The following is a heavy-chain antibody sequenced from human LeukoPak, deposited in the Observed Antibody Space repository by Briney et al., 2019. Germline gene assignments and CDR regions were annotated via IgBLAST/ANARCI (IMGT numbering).Heavy chain of an antibody. J-gene: IGHJ6*04. D-gene: IGHD3-10*01. V-gene: IGHV3-7*01. Sequence: GGPLRLSCAASGLTFSSHWMSWVRQAPGKGLEWVANIKQDGSEKYYVDSVKGRFTISRDNAKNTVYLQMNSLRPEDTAVYYCARDRFYIPDVWGKGTTVTVSS. CDR1: GLTFSSHW. CDR2: IKQDGSEK. CDR3: ARDRFYIPDV.